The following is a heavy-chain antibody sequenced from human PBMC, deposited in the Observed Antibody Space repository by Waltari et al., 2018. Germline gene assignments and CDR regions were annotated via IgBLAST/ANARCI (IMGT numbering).Heavy chain of an antibody. V-gene: IGHV1-69*01. CDR2: SIPMLGAA. J-gene: IGHJ4*02. CDR3: VTGRAARPY. CDR1: GGSFSRYT. D-gene: IGHD6-6*01. Sequence: QVQLVQSGAEVKKPGSSVKVSCKGSGGSFSRYTRSWVRQAPGQGLEWMGGSIPMLGAANYAQKFQGRVTITADESTTTGYMELSSLRSDDTGVYYCVTGRAARPYWGQGTLVSVSS.